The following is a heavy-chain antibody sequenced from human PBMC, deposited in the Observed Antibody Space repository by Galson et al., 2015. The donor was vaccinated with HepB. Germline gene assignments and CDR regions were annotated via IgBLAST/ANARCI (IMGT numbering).Heavy chain of an antibody. Sequence: SLRLSCAASGFTFSSYGMHWVRQAPGKGLEWVAVIWYDGSNKYYADSVKGRFTISRDNSKNTLYLQMNSLRAEDTAVYYCARDARYCSSTSCYHNWFDPWGQGTLVTVSS. J-gene: IGHJ5*02. CDR1: GFTFSSYG. CDR2: IWYDGSNK. CDR3: ARDARYCSSTSCYHNWFDP. D-gene: IGHD2-2*01. V-gene: IGHV3-33*01.